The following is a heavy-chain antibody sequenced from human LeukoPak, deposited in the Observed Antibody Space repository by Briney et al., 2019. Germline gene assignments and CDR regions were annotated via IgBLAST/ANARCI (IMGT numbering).Heavy chain of an antibody. J-gene: IGHJ4*02. CDR2: IIGSSGST. CDR1: GFSFNNYA. D-gene: IGHD5-12*01. V-gene: IGHV3-23*01. Sequence: PGGSLRLSCVASGFSFNNYAMNWVRQAPGKGLEWVSLIIGSSGSTFYADSVKGSFTISRDRSKNTLHLQMNSLRAEDTAVYYCAKGAYDYIEIAYFDYWGQGSLVTVSS. CDR3: AKGAYDYIEIAYFDY.